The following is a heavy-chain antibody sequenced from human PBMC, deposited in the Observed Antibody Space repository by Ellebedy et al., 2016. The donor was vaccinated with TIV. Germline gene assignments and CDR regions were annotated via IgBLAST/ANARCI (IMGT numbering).Heavy chain of an antibody. CDR1: GFTFSSYA. Sequence: GGSLRLSCAASGFTFSSYAMHWVRQAPGKGLEWVAVISYDGSNKYYADSVKGRFTISRDNSKNTLYLQMNSLRAEDTAVYYCARDTDYGDYVYWFDPWGQGTLVTVSS. V-gene: IGHV3-30*04. D-gene: IGHD4-17*01. J-gene: IGHJ5*02. CDR2: ISYDGSNK. CDR3: ARDTDYGDYVYWFDP.